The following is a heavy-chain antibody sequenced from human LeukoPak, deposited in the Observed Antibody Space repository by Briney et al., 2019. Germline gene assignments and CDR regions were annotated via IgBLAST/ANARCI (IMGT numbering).Heavy chain of an antibody. J-gene: IGHJ4*02. D-gene: IGHD3-22*01. CDR2: IIPIFGTA. Sequence: SVKVSCKASGGTFSSYAISWVRQAPGQGLEWMGGIIPIFGTANYAQKFQGRVTITADESTSTAYMELSSLRSDDTAVYYCARDTSSPHYYDSSGYEQYYFDYWGQGTLVTVSS. V-gene: IGHV1-69*13. CDR3: ARDTSSPHYYDSSGYEQYYFDY. CDR1: GGTFSSYA.